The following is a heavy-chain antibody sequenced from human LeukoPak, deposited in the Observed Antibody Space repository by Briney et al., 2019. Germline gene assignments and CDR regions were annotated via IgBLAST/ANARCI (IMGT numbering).Heavy chain of an antibody. J-gene: IGHJ4*02. CDR3: ARGRGSLDY. Sequence: PSETLSLTCTVSGGSISSYYCSWIRQPPGKGLEWIGYIYYSGSTNYNPSLKSRVTISVDTSKNQFSLKLSSVTAADTAVYYCARGRGSLDYWGQGTLVTVSS. CDR1: GGSISSYY. CDR2: IYYSGST. V-gene: IGHV4-59*01. D-gene: IGHD3-10*01.